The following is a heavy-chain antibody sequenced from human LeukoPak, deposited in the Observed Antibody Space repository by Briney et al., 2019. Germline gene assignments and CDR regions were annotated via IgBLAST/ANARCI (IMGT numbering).Heavy chain of an antibody. CDR2: IYYSGST. CDR1: GGSISSDY. V-gene: IGHV4-59*01. CDR3: ARGHLTGTYKIDY. J-gene: IGHJ4*02. D-gene: IGHD1-20*01. Sequence: SETLSLTCTVSGGSISSDYWSWIRQPPGKGLEYIGYIYYSGSTNYNPSLKSRVTISVDTSKNQFSLKLSSVTAADTAVCYCARGHLTGTYKIDYWGQGTLVTVSS.